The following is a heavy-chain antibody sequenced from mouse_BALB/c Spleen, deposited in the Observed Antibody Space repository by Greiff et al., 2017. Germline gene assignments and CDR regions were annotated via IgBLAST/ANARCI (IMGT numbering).Heavy chain of an antibody. V-gene: IGHV3-5*02. D-gene: IGHD2-4*01. CDR2: IYYSGTI. J-gene: IGHJ4*01. CDR3: ARDRDYDYGYYAMDY. Sequence: DVKLQESGPGLVKPSQTVSLTCTVTGISITTGNYRWSWIRQFPGNKLEWIGYIYYSGTITYNPSLTSRTTITRDTSKNQFFLEMNSLTAEDTATYYCARDRDYDYGYYAMDYWGQGTSVTVSS. CDR1: GISITTGNYR.